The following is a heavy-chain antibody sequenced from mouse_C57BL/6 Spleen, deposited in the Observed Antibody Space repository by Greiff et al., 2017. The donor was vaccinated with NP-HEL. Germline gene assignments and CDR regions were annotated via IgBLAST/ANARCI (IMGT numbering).Heavy chain of an antibody. V-gene: IGHV1-82*01. CDR1: GYAFSSSW. CDR3: ARSDCGNPYYAMDY. D-gene: IGHD2-1*01. J-gene: IGHJ4*01. CDR2: IYPGDGDT. Sequence: VQLQQSGPELVKPGASVKISCKASGYAFSSSWMNWVKQRPGKGLEWIGRIYPGDGDTNYNGKFKGKDTLTADKSSSPAYMQLTSLKSEDSAVYFCARSDCGNPYYAMDYWGQGTSVTVSS.